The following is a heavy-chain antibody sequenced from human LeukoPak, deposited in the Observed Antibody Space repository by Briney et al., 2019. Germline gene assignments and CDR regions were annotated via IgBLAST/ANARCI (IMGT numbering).Heavy chain of an antibody. CDR3: ARVRSPIFGVVIIDYYYGMDV. D-gene: IGHD3-3*01. CDR1: GFTFSSYS. V-gene: IGHV3-21*01. CDR2: ISRSSSYI. Sequence: PGGSLRLSCAASGFTFSSYSMNWVRQAPGKGLEWVSSISRSSSYIYYEDSVKGRFTISRDNAKKSLYLQMNSLRAEDTAVYYCARVRSPIFGVVIIDYYYGMDVWGQGTTVTVSS. J-gene: IGHJ6*02.